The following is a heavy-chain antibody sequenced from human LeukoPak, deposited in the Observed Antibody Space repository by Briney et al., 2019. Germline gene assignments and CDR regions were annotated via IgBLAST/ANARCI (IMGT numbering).Heavy chain of an antibody. CDR3: AKGYNSNWYGLQDY. V-gene: IGHV3-9*01. Sequence: ARSLRLSCAPSGFPFHDYTMHWLRQAPGKGPPWVSGISWISDRVDYADSVTGRFTISRDNAKNSLYLQMNSLRVEDTALYYCAKGYNSNWYGLQDYWGQGTLVTVSS. D-gene: IGHD6-13*01. CDR2: ISWISDRV. J-gene: IGHJ4*02. CDR1: GFPFHDYT.